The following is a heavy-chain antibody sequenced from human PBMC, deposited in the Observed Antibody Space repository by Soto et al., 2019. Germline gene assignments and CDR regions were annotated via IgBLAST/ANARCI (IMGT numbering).Heavy chain of an antibody. D-gene: IGHD2-2*01. V-gene: IGHV4-31*03. J-gene: IGHJ5*02. CDR2: IDYSGST. Sequence: TLSLTCTVSCVSISSGGYYWSWIRQHPGKGLEWIGYIDYSGSTYYNPSLKSRVTISVDTSKNQFSLKLSSVTAADTAVYYCAKEYRIKRFDPWGRRPLVPAS. CDR1: CVSISSGGYY. CDR3: AKEYRIKRFDP.